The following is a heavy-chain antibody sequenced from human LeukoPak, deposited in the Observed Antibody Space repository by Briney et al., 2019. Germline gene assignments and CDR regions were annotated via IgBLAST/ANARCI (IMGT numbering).Heavy chain of an antibody. V-gene: IGHV4-4*07. Sequence: SETLSLTCTVFGDSISSFFWTWIRQPAGKGLEWIGRIYTSETTNYNPSHKSRVTMSVDTSKNEIYLRLSSVTAADTAVYYCARGGQWFDPWGQGTLVTVSS. CDR1: GDSISSFF. J-gene: IGHJ5*02. CDR3: ARGGQWFDP. CDR2: IYTSETT.